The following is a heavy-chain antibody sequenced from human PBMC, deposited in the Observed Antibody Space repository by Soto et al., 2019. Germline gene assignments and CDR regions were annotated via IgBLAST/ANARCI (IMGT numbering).Heavy chain of an antibody. V-gene: IGHV1-18*01. Sequence: QVQLVQSGAEVKKPGASVKVSCKASGYTFTSYGISWVRQAPGQGLEWMGWISAYNGNTNYAQKVQGRVSMTTDTSTRTAYMELRSLRSEDTAVYYCARDRVEGYCSGGSCYSPGYWGQGTLVTVSS. J-gene: IGHJ4*02. CDR3: ARDRVEGYCSGGSCYSPGY. D-gene: IGHD2-15*01. CDR1: GYTFTSYG. CDR2: ISAYNGNT.